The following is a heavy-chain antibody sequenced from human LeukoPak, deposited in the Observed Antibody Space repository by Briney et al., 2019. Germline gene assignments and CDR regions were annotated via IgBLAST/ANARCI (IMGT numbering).Heavy chain of an antibody. Sequence: GGSLRLSCAASGFTFSSYWMSWVRQAPGKGLEWVANIKQDGSEKYYVDSVKGRFTISRDNAKSSLYLQMNSLRAEDTAVYYCARDSRGARTGYSNYWGQGTLVTVSS. CDR3: ARDSRGARTGYSNY. CDR2: IKQDGSEK. D-gene: IGHD3/OR15-3a*01. J-gene: IGHJ4*02. CDR1: GFTFSSYW. V-gene: IGHV3-7*04.